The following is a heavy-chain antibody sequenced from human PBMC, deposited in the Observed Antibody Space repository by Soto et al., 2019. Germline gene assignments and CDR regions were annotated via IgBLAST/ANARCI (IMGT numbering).Heavy chain of an antibody. Sequence: GGSLRLSCAASGFTFSSYSMNWVRQAPGKGLEWVSYIGSSSSTIYYADSVKGRVTISRDNAKNSRYLQMNSLRDEDTAVYYCARLPHYDFWSGPPYYWGQGTLVTVSS. CDR3: ARLPHYDFWSGPPYY. V-gene: IGHV3-48*02. J-gene: IGHJ4*02. CDR2: IGSSSSTI. D-gene: IGHD3-3*01. CDR1: GFTFSSYS.